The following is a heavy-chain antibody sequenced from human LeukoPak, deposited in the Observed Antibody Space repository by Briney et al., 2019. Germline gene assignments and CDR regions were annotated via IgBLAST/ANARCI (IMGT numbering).Heavy chain of an antibody. V-gene: IGHV4-34*01. CDR3: ARGEFLDFLSYTPWLDP. Sequence: SETLSLTCGVYDASSGVSSWSWIANPPGKGREWMGETGHTGDSNYNPSLKSRVTISIDKSKNQFSLKLSSVTAADTAVYYCARGEFLDFLSYTPWLDPWGPGTLVTVSS. D-gene: IGHD3/OR15-3a*01. CDR1: DASSGVSS. J-gene: IGHJ5*02. CDR2: TGHTGDS.